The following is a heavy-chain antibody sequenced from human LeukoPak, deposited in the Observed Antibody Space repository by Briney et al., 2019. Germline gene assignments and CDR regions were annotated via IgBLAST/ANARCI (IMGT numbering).Heavy chain of an antibody. J-gene: IGHJ2*01. D-gene: IGHD6-19*01. Sequence: PSETLSLTCTVSGGSISSYYWSWIRQPPGKGLEWIGYIYYSGSTNYNPSLKSRVTISVDTSKNQFSLKLSSVTAADTAVYYCARTGIAVAGYWYFDLWGRGTLVTVSS. CDR3: ARTGIAVAGYWYFDL. CDR1: GGSISSYY. V-gene: IGHV4-59*01. CDR2: IYYSGST.